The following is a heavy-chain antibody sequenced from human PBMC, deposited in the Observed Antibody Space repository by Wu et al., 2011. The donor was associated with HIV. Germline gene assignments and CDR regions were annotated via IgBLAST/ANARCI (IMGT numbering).Heavy chain of an antibody. V-gene: IGHV1-2*02. CDR1: GYNYTAHH. Sequence: QVQLTQSGPEMKKPGASVKVSCKASGYNYTAHHIHWLRQAPGQRPEWLGWCLPATGFTFVFRKFQHRLTVTSDTSIATAYMELTGLTSDDTAIYFCARGKYLTGSDFSWFDPWGHGTLATVSS. J-gene: IGHJ5*02. CDR3: ARGKYLTGSDFSWFDP. D-gene: IGHD3-9*01. CDR2: CLPATGFT.